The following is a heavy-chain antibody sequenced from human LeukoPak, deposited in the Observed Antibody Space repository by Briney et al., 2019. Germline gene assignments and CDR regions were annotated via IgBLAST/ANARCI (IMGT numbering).Heavy chain of an antibody. J-gene: IGHJ3*02. V-gene: IGHV1-2*02. CDR3: ARVYRLFESTHTAAYDI. CDR1: GYNYCDYY. CDR2: INPQSGGT. D-gene: IGHD5-18*01. Sequence: ASVKVSCKASGYNYCDYYIHWVRHAPGQGLEWVGWINPQSGGTRYAPRFQGRVTMSSDTSINTAYMELRRLTSDDTAVFYCARVYRLFESTHTAAYDIWGQGTGVTVSS.